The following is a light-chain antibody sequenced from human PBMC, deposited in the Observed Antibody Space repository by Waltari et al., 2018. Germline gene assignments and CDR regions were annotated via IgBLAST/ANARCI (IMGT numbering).Light chain of an antibody. Sequence: QSALPQPPSASGSPGQSVTISCTGPSSHVGGYNYVHWYQQHPGKAPKLMIYEVSKRPSGVPDRFSGSKSGNTASLTVSGLQAEDEADYYCSSYGGSNNMIFGGGTKLTVL. J-gene: IGLJ2*01. V-gene: IGLV2-8*01. CDR2: EVS. CDR1: SSHVGGYNY. CDR3: SSYGGSNNMI.